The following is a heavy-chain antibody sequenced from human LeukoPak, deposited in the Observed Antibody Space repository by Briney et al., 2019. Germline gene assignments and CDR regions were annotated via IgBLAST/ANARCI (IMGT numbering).Heavy chain of an antibody. CDR3: AKEKKYYYDGSGYPGYDY. V-gene: IGHV3-30*02. CDR1: GFTFSIFG. J-gene: IGHJ4*02. D-gene: IGHD3-22*01. CDR2: IRYDGTNK. Sequence: GGSLRLSCTASGFTFSIFGMHWVRQAPGKGLEWVAFIRYDGTNKYYADSVKGRFTISRDNSKNTLYLQMNSLRAEDTAVYYCAKEKKYYYDGSGYPGYDYWGQGTLVTVSS.